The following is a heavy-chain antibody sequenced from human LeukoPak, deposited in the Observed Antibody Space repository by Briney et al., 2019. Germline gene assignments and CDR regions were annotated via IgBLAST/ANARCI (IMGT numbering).Heavy chain of an antibody. CDR2: IDSSGGYM. V-gene: IGHV3-21*06. Sequence: GGSLRLSCEASGFTFNAYSMNWARQAPGKGLEWVSSIDSSGGYMFYADSVKGRFIISRDNAKDSLYLQMNSLRVEDTAVYYCLRGDRRDYWGQGTLVTVSS. J-gene: IGHJ4*02. CDR3: LRGDRRDY. CDR1: GFTFNAYS.